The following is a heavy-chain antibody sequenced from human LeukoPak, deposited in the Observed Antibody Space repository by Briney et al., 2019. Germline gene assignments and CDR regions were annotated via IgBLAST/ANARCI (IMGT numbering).Heavy chain of an antibody. CDR2: IYYGGST. CDR1: GGSISSYY. J-gene: IGHJ4*02. D-gene: IGHD4-11*01. V-gene: IGHV4-59*01. Sequence: SETLSLTCTVSGGSISSYYWSWIRQPPGKGLEWIGYIYYGGSTNYNPSLKSRVTISVDTSKNQFSLKLSSVTAADTAVYYCARDAATVTPGDFDYWGQGTLVTVSS. CDR3: ARDAATVTPGDFDY.